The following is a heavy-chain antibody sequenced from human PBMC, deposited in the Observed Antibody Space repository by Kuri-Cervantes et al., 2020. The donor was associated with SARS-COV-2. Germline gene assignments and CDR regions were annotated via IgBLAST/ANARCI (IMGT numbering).Heavy chain of an antibody. J-gene: IGHJ4*02. D-gene: IGHD2-8*01. CDR2: INHSGST. CDR1: GGSFSGYY. V-gene: IGHV4-34*01. Sequence: SQTLSLTCAVYGGSFSGYYWSWIRQPPGKGLEWIGEINHSGSTNYNPSLKGRVTISVDTSKNQFSLKLSSVTAADTAVYYCARTHAGLSPYYFDYWGQGTLVTVSS. CDR3: ARTHAGLSPYYFDY.